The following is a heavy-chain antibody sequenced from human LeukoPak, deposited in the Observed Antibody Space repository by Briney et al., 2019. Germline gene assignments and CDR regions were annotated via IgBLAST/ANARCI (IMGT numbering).Heavy chain of an antibody. D-gene: IGHD7-27*01. CDR3: ARDKLGIDY. Sequence: PGGSLRLSCAGSGFTFSTYAMNWVRQAPGKGLEWVSYISSSSTTIYYADSVKGRFTISRDNAKKSLYLQMNTLRAEDTAVYYCARDKLGIDYWGQGTLVTVSS. CDR2: ISSSSTTI. CDR1: GFTFSTYA. J-gene: IGHJ4*02. V-gene: IGHV3-48*01.